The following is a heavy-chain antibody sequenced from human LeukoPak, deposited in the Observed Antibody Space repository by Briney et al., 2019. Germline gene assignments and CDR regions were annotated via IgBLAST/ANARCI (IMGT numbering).Heavy chain of an antibody. Sequence: PGGSLRLSCAASGFTFSSYWMHWVRQAPGKGLVWVSRINSDGSSTSYADSVKGRFTISRDNAKNTLYLQMNSLRAEDTAVYYCTRELTYDSNYGMDVWGQGTTVTVSS. CDR3: TRELTYDSNYGMDV. CDR2: INSDGSST. D-gene: IGHD3-22*01. CDR1: GFTFSSYW. J-gene: IGHJ6*02. V-gene: IGHV3-74*01.